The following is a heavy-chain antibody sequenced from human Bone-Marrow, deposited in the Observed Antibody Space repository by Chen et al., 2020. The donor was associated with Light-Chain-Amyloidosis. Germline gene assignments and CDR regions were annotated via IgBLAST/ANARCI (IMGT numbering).Heavy chain of an antibody. CDR3: SREFTGYDDY. J-gene: IGHJ4*02. V-gene: IGHV3-74*01. Sequence: DVQLLESGGGLVQPGGSLRLPCAASGFTFRSSWLHWVRQAPGKGLGWVSRINPDGTRVDYADSVGGRFTISRDDAKSTVYLQMNSLRAEDTAVYYCSREFTGYDDYWGQGTLVTVSS. CDR1: GFTFRSSW. CDR2: INPDGTRV. D-gene: IGHD5-12*01.